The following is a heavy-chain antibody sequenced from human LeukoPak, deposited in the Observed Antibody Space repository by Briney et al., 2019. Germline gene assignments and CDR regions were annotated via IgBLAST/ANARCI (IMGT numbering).Heavy chain of an antibody. D-gene: IGHD3-10*02. J-gene: IGHJ6*02. V-gene: IGHV4-34*01. CDR3: ASNIHVPYGMDV. CDR2: INHSGST. CDR1: GGSFSGYY. Sequence: SETLSLTCAVYGGSFSGYYWSWIRQPPGKGLEWIGEINHSGSTNYNPSLKSRVAISVDTSKNQFSLKLSSVTAADTAVYYCASNIHVPYGMDVWGQGTTVTVSS.